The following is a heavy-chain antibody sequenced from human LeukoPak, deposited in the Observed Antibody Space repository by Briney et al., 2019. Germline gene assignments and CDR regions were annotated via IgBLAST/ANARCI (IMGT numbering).Heavy chain of an antibody. Sequence: PGGSLRLSCAVSGLTFSSSWMDWVRQAPGKGPEWVASINPEGSEKYSADSVKGRFTISRDNAKNSLYLQMDSLRVEDTAFYYCARDLAYSRLDYWGPGMLVTVSS. CDR3: ARDLAYSRLDY. J-gene: IGHJ4*02. CDR1: GLTFSSSW. D-gene: IGHD5-18*01. V-gene: IGHV3-7*01. CDR2: INPEGSEK.